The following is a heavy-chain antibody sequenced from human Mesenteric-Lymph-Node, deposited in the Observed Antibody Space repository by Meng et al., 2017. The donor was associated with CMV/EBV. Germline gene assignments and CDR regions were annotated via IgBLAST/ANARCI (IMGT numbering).Heavy chain of an antibody. CDR2: IYYSGST. D-gene: IGHD3-10*01. J-gene: IGHJ5*02. Sequence: QLQLQESGPGLVKPWETLSLTCTVPGGSISSSSYYWGWIRQPPGKGLEWIGSIYYSGSTYYNPSLKSRVTISVDTSKNQFSLKLSSVTAADTAVYYCARPHYYGSGSSPWFDPWGQGTLVTVSS. CDR3: ARPHYYGSGSSPWFDP. V-gene: IGHV4-39*01. CDR1: GGSISSSSYY.